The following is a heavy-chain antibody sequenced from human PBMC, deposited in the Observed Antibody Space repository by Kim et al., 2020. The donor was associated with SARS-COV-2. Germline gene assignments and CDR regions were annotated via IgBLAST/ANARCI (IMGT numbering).Heavy chain of an antibody. CDR3: ARGRLATIFGVVTQFDY. Sequence: LKSRVPISVDTSKNQFSLKLSSVTAADTAVYYCARGRLATIFGVVTQFDYWGQGTLVTVSS. V-gene: IGHV4-59*09. D-gene: IGHD3-3*01. J-gene: IGHJ4*02.